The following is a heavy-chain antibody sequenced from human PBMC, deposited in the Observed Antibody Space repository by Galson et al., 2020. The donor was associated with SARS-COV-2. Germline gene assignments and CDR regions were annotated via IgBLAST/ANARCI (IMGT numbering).Heavy chain of an antibody. D-gene: IGHD3-10*01. J-gene: IGHJ6*02. Sequence: ASETLSLTCTVSGGFIRSSHYYWGWFRQPPGKGLEWIGTIYYSGSTYYNPSLKSRVTISVGTSKNQFSLKLSSVAAADTAVYYCARTWRFGELLRGMDVWGQGTPVTVSS. CDR2: IYYSGST. V-gene: IGHV4-39*07. CDR3: ARTWRFGELLRGMDV. CDR1: GGFIRSSHYY.